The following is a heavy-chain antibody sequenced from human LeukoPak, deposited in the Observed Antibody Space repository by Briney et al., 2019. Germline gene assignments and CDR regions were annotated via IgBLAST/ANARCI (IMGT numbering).Heavy chain of an antibody. J-gene: IGHJ5*02. D-gene: IGHD6-13*01. CDR3: ARGHSSSWYLMRDNWFDP. V-gene: IGHV1-69*13. CDR2: IIPIFGTA. CDR1: GGTFSSYA. Sequence: SVKVSCKASGGTFSSYAISWVRQAPGPGLEWMGGIIPIFGTANYAQKFQGRVTITADESTSTAYMELSSLRSEDTAVYYCARGHSSSWYLMRDNWFDPWGQGTLVTVSS.